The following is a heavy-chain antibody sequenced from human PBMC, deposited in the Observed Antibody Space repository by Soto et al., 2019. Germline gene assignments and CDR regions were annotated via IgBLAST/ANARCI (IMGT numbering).Heavy chain of an antibody. CDR1: GFTFSYYW. Sequence: EVQLVESGGGLVQPGESLRLSCAASGFTFSYYWMHWVRQTPGKGLLWVSHIHNDGSRTTYADSVKGRFTISRDNARNTVYLQINSLRDDDTAVYYCARGDRGAFDLWGQGKAVTVSS. CDR2: IHNDGSRT. V-gene: IGHV3-74*03. CDR3: ARGDRGAFDL. J-gene: IGHJ3*01. D-gene: IGHD1-26*01.